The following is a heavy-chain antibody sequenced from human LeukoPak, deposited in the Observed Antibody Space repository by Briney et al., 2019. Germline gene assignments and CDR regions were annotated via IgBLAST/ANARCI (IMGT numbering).Heavy chain of an antibody. Sequence: SVKVSCKASGGTFSSYAISWVRQAPGHGLEWMGGTIPIFGTANYAQKFQGRVTITADESTSTAYMELSSLRSEDTAAYYCARAPLLAAAGTRGFDYWGQGTLVTVSS. V-gene: IGHV1-69*13. D-gene: IGHD6-13*01. CDR1: GGTFSSYA. J-gene: IGHJ4*02. CDR2: TIPIFGTA. CDR3: ARAPLLAAAGTRGFDY.